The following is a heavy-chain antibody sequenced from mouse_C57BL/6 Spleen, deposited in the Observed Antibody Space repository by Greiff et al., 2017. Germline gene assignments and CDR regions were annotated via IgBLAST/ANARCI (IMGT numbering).Heavy chain of an antibody. Sequence: QVQLQQSGAELVKPGASVKISCKASGYAFSSYWMNWVKQRPGKGLEWIGQIYPGDGDTNYNGKFKGKATLTADKSSSTAYMQLSSLTSEDSAVDFGARVSGSSHWYVDVWGTGTTVTVSS. V-gene: IGHV1-80*01. CDR2: IYPGDGDT. D-gene: IGHD1-1*01. CDR3: ARVSGSSHWYVDV. CDR1: GYAFSSYW. J-gene: IGHJ1*03.